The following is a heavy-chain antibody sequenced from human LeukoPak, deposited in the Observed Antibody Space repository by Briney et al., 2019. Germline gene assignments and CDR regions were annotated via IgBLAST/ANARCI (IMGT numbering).Heavy chain of an antibody. CDR1: GFTFSDYA. Sequence: GGSLRLSCAASGFTFSDYAMHWVRQAPGKGLEWVAVISYDGSNKYYADSVKGRFTISRDNSKNTLYLQMNSLRAEDTAVYYCARDGRDGYNCYMDVWGKGTTVTVSS. CDR2: ISYDGSNK. J-gene: IGHJ6*03. D-gene: IGHD5-24*01. CDR3: ARDGRDGYNCYMDV. V-gene: IGHV3-30*01.